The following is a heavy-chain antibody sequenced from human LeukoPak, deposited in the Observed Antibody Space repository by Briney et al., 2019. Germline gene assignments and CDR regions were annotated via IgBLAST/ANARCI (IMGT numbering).Heavy chain of an antibody. CDR3: ARVETGYSGYRFDY. V-gene: IGHV3-30-3*01. D-gene: IGHD5-12*01. Sequence: GGSLRLSCAASGFTFSSYAMHWVRQAPGKGLEWVAVISYDGSNKYYADSVKGRFTISRDNSKNTLYLQMNSLRAEDTAVYYCARVETGYSGYRFDYWGQGTLVTVSS. CDR2: ISYDGSNK. CDR1: GFTFSSYA. J-gene: IGHJ4*02.